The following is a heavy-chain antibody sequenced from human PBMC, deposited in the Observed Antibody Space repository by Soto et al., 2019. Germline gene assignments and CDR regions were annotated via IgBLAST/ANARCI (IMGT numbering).Heavy chain of an antibody. CDR1: GYSFTSYG. Sequence: ASVKVSCKASGYSFTSYGISWVRQAPGQGLEWMGWISAYNGNTNYAQKLQGRVTMTTDTSTSTAYMELRSLRSDDTAVYYCARGGIDYGDYVEVSYFDYWGQGTLVTVSS. D-gene: IGHD4-17*01. V-gene: IGHV1-18*01. J-gene: IGHJ4*02. CDR3: ARGGIDYGDYVEVSYFDY. CDR2: ISAYNGNT.